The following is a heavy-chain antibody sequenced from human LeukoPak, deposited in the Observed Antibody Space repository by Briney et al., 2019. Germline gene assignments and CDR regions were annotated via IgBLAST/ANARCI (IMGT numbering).Heavy chain of an antibody. Sequence: ASVKVSCKASGYTFTSYGISWVRQAPGQGLEWMGWINPNSGGTNYAQKFQGRVTMTRDTSISTAYMELSRLRSDDTAVYYCARAPSYYGSGSYRYNWFDPWGQGTLVTVSS. CDR1: GYTFTSYG. V-gene: IGHV1-2*02. CDR3: ARAPSYYGSGSYRYNWFDP. D-gene: IGHD3-10*01. J-gene: IGHJ5*02. CDR2: INPNSGGT.